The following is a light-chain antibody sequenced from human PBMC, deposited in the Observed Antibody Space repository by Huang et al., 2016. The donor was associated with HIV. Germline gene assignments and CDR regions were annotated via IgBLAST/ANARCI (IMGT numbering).Light chain of an antibody. V-gene: IGKV3-15*01. Sequence: IVMTQSPATLSVSPGVRATLACRASQSVSSNLAWYQQNPGQAPRLLIYGASPRATGIPARFSGSGSGTEFTLTISSLQSEDFAVYYCQQFHNWPLTFGQGSKLEIK. CDR1: QSVSSN. CDR3: QQFHNWPLT. CDR2: GAS. J-gene: IGKJ2*01.